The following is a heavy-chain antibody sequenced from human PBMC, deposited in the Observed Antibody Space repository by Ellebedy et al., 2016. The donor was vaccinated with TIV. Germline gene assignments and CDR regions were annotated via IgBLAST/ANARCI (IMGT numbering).Heavy chain of an antibody. D-gene: IGHD2-15*01. Sequence: GESLKISCRGSGYSFANHWINWVRQMPGKGLEWMGRIDARDSYTNYSPSFEGLVTVSADKSNNTAYLEWSSLKTSDTAIYYCARRVGVVASGAFDMWGPGTMVTVSS. V-gene: IGHV5-10-1*01. CDR1: GYSFANHW. J-gene: IGHJ3*02. CDR2: IDARDSYT. CDR3: ARRVGVVASGAFDM.